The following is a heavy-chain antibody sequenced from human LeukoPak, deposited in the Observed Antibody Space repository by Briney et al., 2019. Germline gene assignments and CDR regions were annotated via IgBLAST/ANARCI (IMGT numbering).Heavy chain of an antibody. J-gene: IGHJ4*02. CDR2: ISSSASTI. CDR3: ARSLAAAGL. D-gene: IGHD6-13*01. CDR1: GFTFSTYE. Sequence: PGGSLRLSCAASGFTFSTYEMNWVRQAPGKGLEWVSYISSSASTIYYADSVKGRFTISRDSAKNSLFLQMNSLRADDTAVYYCARSLAAAGLWGQGTLVIVSS. V-gene: IGHV3-48*03.